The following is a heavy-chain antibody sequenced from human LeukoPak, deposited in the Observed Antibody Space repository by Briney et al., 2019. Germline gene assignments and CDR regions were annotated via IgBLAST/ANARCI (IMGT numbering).Heavy chain of an antibody. J-gene: IGHJ4*02. CDR1: GYTFTSYD. V-gene: IGHV1-18*01. CDR3: ARSSAYGDSPTPDY. Sequence: ASVKVSCKASGYTFTSYDISWVRQAPGQGLEWMGWISAYNGNTNYAQKLQGRVTMTTDISTSTAYMELRSLRSDDTAVYYCARSSAYGDSPTPDYWGQGTLVTVSS. CDR2: ISAYNGNT. D-gene: IGHD4-17*01.